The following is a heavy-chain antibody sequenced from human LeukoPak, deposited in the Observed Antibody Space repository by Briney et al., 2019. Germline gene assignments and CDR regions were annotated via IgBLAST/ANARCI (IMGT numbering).Heavy chain of an antibody. J-gene: IGHJ4*02. V-gene: IGHV3-66*01. CDR1: GFTVSSKY. CDR3: AKSRSDWYNFDY. D-gene: IGHD6-19*01. Sequence: PGGSLRLSCAASGFTVSSKYMSWVRQAPGKGLEWVSVIYSGGSTHYADSVKGRFTISRDNSKNTLYLQMNTLRAEDTAVYYCAKSRSDWYNFDYWGQGTLVTVSS. CDR2: IYSGGST.